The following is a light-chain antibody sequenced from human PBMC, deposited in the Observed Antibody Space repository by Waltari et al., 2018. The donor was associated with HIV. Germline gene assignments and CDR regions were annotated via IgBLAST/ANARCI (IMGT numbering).Light chain of an antibody. CDR1: NSGSKN. J-gene: IGLJ2*01. CDR2: RDS. V-gene: IGLV3-9*01. CDR3: QVWDSSTAKV. Sequence: SYELTQPLSVSVALGQTARITCGGNNSGSKNVHWYQQKPGQAPVLVISRDSTRPPGIPDRFSGSNPGNTATLTISRAQAGDEADYYCQVWDSSTAKVFGGGTKLTVL.